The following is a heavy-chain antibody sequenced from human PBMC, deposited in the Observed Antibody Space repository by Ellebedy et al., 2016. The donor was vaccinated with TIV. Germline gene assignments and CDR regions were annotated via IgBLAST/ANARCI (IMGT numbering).Heavy chain of an antibody. J-gene: IGHJ6*02. V-gene: IGHV1-46*04. CDR3: AREEPYGSGTKDYGMDV. CDR2: INPSGGST. CDR1: GYTFTSYY. D-gene: IGHD3-10*01. Sequence: AASVKVSCKASGYTFTSYYMHWVRQAPGQGLEGMGIINPSGGSTSHAQKLQGRVTMTRDTSTSTVYMELSSLRSEDTAVYYCAREEPYGSGTKDYGMDVWGQGTTVTVSS.